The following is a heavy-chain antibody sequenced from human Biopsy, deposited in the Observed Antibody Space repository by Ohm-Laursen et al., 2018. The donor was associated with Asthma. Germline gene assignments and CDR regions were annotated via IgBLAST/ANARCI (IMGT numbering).Heavy chain of an antibody. Sequence: SLRLSCAASGFAVSSDYMFWVRQAPGKGLEWVSVIYSGGTSHTADSVRGRFTISRDYSKNTLYLQMHSLRAEDTAVYYCARGDSSNWSHYYFDYWGQGTLVTVSS. CDR2: IYSGGTS. CDR1: GFAVSSDY. J-gene: IGHJ4*02. D-gene: IGHD3-22*01. V-gene: IGHV3-53*01. CDR3: ARGDSSNWSHYYFDY.